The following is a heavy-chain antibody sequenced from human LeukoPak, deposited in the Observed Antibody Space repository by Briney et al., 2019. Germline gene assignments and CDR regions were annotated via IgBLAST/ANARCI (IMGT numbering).Heavy chain of an antibody. V-gene: IGHV3-23*01. CDR3: AKDPGNYGDYRWYFDY. CDR1: GFTFSSYA. J-gene: IGHJ4*02. D-gene: IGHD4-17*01. Sequence: WGSLRLSCAASGFTFSSYAMSWVRQAPGKGLEWVSAISGSGGSTYYADSVKGRFTISRDNSKNTLYLQMNSLRAEDTAVYYCAKDPGNYGDYRWYFDYWGQGTLVTVSS. CDR2: ISGSGGST.